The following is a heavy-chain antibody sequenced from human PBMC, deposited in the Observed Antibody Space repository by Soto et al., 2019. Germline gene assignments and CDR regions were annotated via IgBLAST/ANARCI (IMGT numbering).Heavy chain of an antibody. D-gene: IGHD1-20*01. Sequence: EVQLLESGGDLVQPGGSLRLSCTASGFTFRSFAVTWVRQAPGSGLEWVSTISDSGDTTYYADSVKGRFTISRDNSKNTLFLEMNSLRVEDTAVYYCAKEFQFQVFVFDSWGQGTLVTVSS. CDR1: GFTFRSFA. CDR3: AKEFQFQVFVFDS. V-gene: IGHV3-23*01. CDR2: ISDSGDTT. J-gene: IGHJ4*02.